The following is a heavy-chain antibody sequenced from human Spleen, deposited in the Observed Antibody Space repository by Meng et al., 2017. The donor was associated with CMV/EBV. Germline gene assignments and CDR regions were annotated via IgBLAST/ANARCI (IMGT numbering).Heavy chain of an antibody. CDR2: IQVIGHT. D-gene: IGHD3-16*01. V-gene: IGHV4-4*07. CDR3: AGSRPGGGACDY. CDR1: GASIKNYH. Sequence: HLRVPGPRLVKPPAPLSLTCIVSGASIKNYHWNWVRQPAGQGLEWIGLIQVIGHTVYNPSLKSRVTVSLDASKSQFSLTLNSVTAADTATYYCAGSRPGGGACDYWGQGILVTVSS. J-gene: IGHJ4*02.